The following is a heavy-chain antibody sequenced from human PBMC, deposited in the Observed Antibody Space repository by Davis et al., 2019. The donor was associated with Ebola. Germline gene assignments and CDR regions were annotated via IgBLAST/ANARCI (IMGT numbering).Heavy chain of an antibody. Sequence: MPGGSLRLSCAASGFTFSDYYMSWIRQPPGKGLEWIGSIYYSGSTYYNPSLKSRVTISVDTSKNQFSLKLSSVTAADTAVYYCARHFRGFREGFDYWGQGTLVTVSS. CDR2: IYYSGST. D-gene: IGHD3-10*01. J-gene: IGHJ4*02. V-gene: IGHV4-39*01. CDR3: ARHFRGFREGFDY. CDR1: GFTFSDYY.